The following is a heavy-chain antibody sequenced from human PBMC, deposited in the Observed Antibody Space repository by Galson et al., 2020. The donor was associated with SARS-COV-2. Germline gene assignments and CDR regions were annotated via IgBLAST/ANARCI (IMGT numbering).Heavy chain of an antibody. D-gene: IGHD2-2*01. V-gene: IGHV1-2*02. J-gene: IGHJ6*02. CDR2: INPNSGGT. Sequence: VKVSCKASGYTFTGYYMHWVRQAPGQGLEWMGWINPNSGGTNYAQKFQGRVTMTRDTSISTAYMELSRLRSDDTAVYYCARLGYCSSTSCYVPYYYYGMDVWGQGTTVTVSS. CDR3: ARLGYCSSTSCYVPYYYYGMDV. CDR1: GYTFTGYY.